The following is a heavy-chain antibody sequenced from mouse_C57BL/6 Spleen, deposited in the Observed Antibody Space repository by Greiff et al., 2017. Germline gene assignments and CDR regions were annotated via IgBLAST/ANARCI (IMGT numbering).Heavy chain of an antibody. CDR2: ISSGGSHT. CDR3: SRPKYCGSSYSAMGD. J-gene: IGHJ4*01. CDR1: GFTFSSYG. Sequence: DVQLVESGGDLVKPGGSLKLSCAASGFTFSSYGMSWVRQTPDKRLEWVATISSGGSHTYDTDSVKGRFTISRDNAKNTLYLQMSSLKSEYTAMYYCSRPKYCGSSYSAMGDWGQAPSVSASS. D-gene: IGHD1-1*01. V-gene: IGHV5-6*01.